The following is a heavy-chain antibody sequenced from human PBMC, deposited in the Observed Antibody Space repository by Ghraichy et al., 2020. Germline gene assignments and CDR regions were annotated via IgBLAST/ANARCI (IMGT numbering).Heavy chain of an antibody. V-gene: IGHV3-53*01. CDR1: GFSVRDNH. CDR3: ARGGSGSNGFDP. CDR2: IYAGDGT. D-gene: IGHD2-15*01. J-gene: IGHJ5*02. Sequence: GGSLRLSCAASGFSVRDNHMGWVRQAPGKGLDWVSVIYAGDGTYYPEGNMRYAESVKGRFTISRDTSKNTLYLQMNDLRPDDTAHYYCARGGSGSNGFDPWGQGTLVTVSS.